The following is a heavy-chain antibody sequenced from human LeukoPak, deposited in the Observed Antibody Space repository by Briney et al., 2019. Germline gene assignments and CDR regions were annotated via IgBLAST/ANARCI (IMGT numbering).Heavy chain of an antibody. Sequence: SETLSLTCTVSGAFVSDYWSWFRQPPGKRLEWIGYISFIGNTIFNPSLKSRVTMSVETSKNQVSLELSSVTAADTAVYYCAKHVKAEWATYGSNYFDSWGQGTLVTVSS. D-gene: IGHD1-26*01. J-gene: IGHJ4*02. CDR3: AKHVKAEWATYGSNYFDS. CDR1: GAFVSDY. V-gene: IGHV4-59*08. CDR2: ISFIGNT.